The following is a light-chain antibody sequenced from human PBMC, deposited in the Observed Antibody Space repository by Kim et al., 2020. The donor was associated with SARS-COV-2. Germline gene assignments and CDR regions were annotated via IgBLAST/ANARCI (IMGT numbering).Light chain of an antibody. J-gene: IGKJ4*01. V-gene: IGKV2-28*01. Sequence: DIVMTQSPLSLPVTPGEPASISCRSSQSLLHSDGYNYLDWYLQKPGQSPQLLIYLGSNRASGVPDRFSGSGSGTDFTLKISRVEAEDVGVDYCMQVLQSLTFGGGAKVDIK. CDR2: LGS. CDR3: MQVLQSLT. CDR1: QSLLHSDGYNY.